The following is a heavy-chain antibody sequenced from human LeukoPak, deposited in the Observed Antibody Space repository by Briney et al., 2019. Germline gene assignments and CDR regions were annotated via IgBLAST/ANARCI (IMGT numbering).Heavy chain of an antibody. Sequence: PGGSLRLSCAASGFTVSNTYMSWARQAPGKGLEWVSLIYSGGGTYSADSVKGRFTISRDNAKNSLYLQMNSLRAEDTAVYYCARASQSGSYYDDYYGMDVWGQGTTVTVSS. V-gene: IGHV3-53*03. CDR3: ARASQSGSYYDDYYGMDV. CDR1: GFTVSNTY. J-gene: IGHJ6*02. D-gene: IGHD1-26*01. CDR2: IYSGGGT.